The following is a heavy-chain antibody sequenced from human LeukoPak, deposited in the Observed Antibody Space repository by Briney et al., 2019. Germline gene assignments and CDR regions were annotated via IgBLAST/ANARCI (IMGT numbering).Heavy chain of an antibody. CDR3: AKEADIVSFDL. V-gene: IGHV1-2*02. J-gene: IGHJ2*01. Sequence: GASVKVSCKASGYTFTGNHVLWVRQAPGQGLEWMGWIDPNSGGTKYAQKFQDRVTMTSDTSISTAYMELSGLRSDDTAVYFCAKEADIVSFDLWGRGTLVTVSS. D-gene: IGHD2-15*01. CDR2: IDPNSGGT. CDR1: GYTFTGNH.